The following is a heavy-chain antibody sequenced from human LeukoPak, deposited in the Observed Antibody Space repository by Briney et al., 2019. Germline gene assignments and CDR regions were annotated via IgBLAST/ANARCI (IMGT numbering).Heavy chain of an antibody. V-gene: IGHV1-2*02. J-gene: IGHJ3*02. Sequence: ASVKVSCKASGYTFTYYYLHWVRQAPGHGLEWMECINPPSRRPPYPQNFQGSVTLTRHTSIIPAYMELSSLRSDDTAVYFCAREIVATIGGAFDIWGQGTMVTVSS. CDR3: AREIVATIGGAFDI. CDR1: GYTFTYYY. D-gene: IGHD5-12*01. CDR2: INPPSRRP.